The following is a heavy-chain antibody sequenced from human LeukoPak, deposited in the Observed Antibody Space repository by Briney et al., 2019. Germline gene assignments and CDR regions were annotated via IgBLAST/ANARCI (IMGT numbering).Heavy chain of an antibody. Sequence: GASVKVSCKASGYTFTSYGISWVRQAPGQGLEWMGWISAYNGNTNHAQKLQGRVTMTTDTSTSTAYMEMRSLRSDDTAVYYCARPRYNWNYGWDAFDIWGQGTMVTVSS. CDR1: GYTFTSYG. V-gene: IGHV1-18*01. CDR2: ISAYNGNT. J-gene: IGHJ3*02. CDR3: ARPRYNWNYGWDAFDI. D-gene: IGHD1-7*01.